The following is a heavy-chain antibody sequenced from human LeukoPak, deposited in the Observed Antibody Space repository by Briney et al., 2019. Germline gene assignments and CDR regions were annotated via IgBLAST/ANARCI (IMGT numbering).Heavy chain of an antibody. CDR3: ARDHYDFWSGYPS. Sequence: ASVKVSCKASGYTFTSYGISWVRQAPGQGLEWMGWISAYNGNTNSAQKLQGRVTMTTDTSTSTAHMELRSLRSGDTAVYYCARDHYDFWSGYPSWGQGTLGTVSS. J-gene: IGHJ5*02. CDR2: ISAYNGNT. D-gene: IGHD3-3*01. CDR1: GYTFTSYG. V-gene: IGHV1-18*01.